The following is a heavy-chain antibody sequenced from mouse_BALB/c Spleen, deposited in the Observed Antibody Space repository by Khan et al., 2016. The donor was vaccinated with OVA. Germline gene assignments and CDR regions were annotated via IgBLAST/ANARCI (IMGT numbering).Heavy chain of an antibody. Sequence: VRLQQSGPELVKPGASVKISCKASGYSFTGYFMNWVMQSHGKSLEWIGRINPHIGETFYNQKFMDKATLTVDESSRTAHMELRSLASEDSAVYYCARKNGSDFDYWGQGTTLTVSS. CDR2: INPHIGET. J-gene: IGHJ2*01. V-gene: IGHV1-20*02. CDR1: GYSFTGYF. D-gene: IGHD1-1*01. CDR3: ARKNGSDFDY.